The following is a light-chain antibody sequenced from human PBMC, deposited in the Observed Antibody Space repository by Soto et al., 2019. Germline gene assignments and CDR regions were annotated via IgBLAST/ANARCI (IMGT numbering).Light chain of an antibody. CDR2: EAS. CDR3: QQRSNWPST. V-gene: IGKV3-11*01. CDR1: QSVSGY. Sequence: EIVLTQSPATLSLSPGERATLSCRASQSVSGYLAWYRQKPGQAPRRLIYEASNRATGIPARFSGSGSGTDFTLTISSLEPEDFAVYYCQQRSNWPSTFGGGTKVEMK. J-gene: IGKJ4*01.